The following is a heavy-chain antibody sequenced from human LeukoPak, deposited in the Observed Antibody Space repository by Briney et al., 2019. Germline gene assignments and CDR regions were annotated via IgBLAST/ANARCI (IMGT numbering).Heavy chain of an antibody. Sequence: GGSLRLSCAASGFTFSTSAMTWVRQAPGKGLEWVSGIISTGTTYYAASVRGRFTISRDNSKNTLYLLMTSLRVEDTAVYYCATAKYDYGDPVGWFDPWGPGTLVTVSS. V-gene: IGHV3-23*01. CDR2: IISTGTT. CDR1: GFTFSTSA. CDR3: ATAKYDYGDPVGWFDP. J-gene: IGHJ5*02. D-gene: IGHD4-17*01.